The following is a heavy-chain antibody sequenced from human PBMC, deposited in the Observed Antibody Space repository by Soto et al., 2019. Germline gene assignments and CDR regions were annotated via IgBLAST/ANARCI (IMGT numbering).Heavy chain of an antibody. Sequence: QDQLVQSGVEVKKPGASVKVSCKASGYSFTNYGITWVRQAPGQGFEWMGWISAYNGNTKYAQKLQGRVTMNTDASTSTAYLELRSLTSDDTAVYYCARDRGVAPPVAGNTHYYYYMDVWGKGTTVTVSS. CDR1: GYSFTNYG. CDR3: ARDRGVAPPVAGNTHYYYYMDV. J-gene: IGHJ6*03. CDR2: ISAYNGNT. D-gene: IGHD6-19*01. V-gene: IGHV1-18*01.